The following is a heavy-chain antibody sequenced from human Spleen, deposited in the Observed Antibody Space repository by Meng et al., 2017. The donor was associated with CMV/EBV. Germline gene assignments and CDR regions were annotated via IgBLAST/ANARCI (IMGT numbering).Heavy chain of an antibody. D-gene: IGHD3-10*01. Sequence: SETLSLTGAVYDGSFSGYYWSWIRQPPGKGLEWIGEINHSGSTNYNPSLESRVAISIDTPSNQFSLRLSSVTAADTAVYYCAGAMGYGSGSYAGCWGQGTLVTVSS. J-gene: IGHJ4*02. CDR3: AGAMGYGSGSYAGC. CDR1: DGSFSGYY. CDR2: INHSGST. V-gene: IGHV4-34*01.